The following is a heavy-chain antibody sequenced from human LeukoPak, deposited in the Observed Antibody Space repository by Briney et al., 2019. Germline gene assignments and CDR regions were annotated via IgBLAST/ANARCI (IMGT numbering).Heavy chain of an antibody. V-gene: IGHV4-39*01. CDR1: GDSISSGSYY. CDR3: ARASDILTGYYLDY. CDR2: MYYSGST. Sequence: SETLSLTCTVSGDSISSGSYYWGWIRQPPGTGLEWIGSMYYSGSTDYNPSLKSRVTISVDTSKNQFSLKLNSVTAADTAVYYCARASDILTGYYLDYWGQGTLVTVSS. J-gene: IGHJ4*02. D-gene: IGHD3-9*01.